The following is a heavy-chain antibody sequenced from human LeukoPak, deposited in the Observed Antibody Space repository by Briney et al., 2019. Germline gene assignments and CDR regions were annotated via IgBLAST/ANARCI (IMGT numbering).Heavy chain of an antibody. CDR3: ARGQDYDFWSGYYLGYYYGMDV. CDR1: GYTFTSYD. D-gene: IGHD3-3*01. Sequence: ASVKVSCMPSGYTFTSYDINWVRQATGQGLEWMGWMNPNSGSTGYAQKFQGRVTMTRNTSISTAYMELSSLRSEDTAVYYCARGQDYDFWSGYYLGYYYGMDVWGQGTTVTVSS. J-gene: IGHJ6*02. V-gene: IGHV1-8*01. CDR2: MNPNSGST.